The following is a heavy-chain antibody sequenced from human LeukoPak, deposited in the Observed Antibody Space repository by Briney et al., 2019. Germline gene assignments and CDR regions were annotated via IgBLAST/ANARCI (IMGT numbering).Heavy chain of an antibody. CDR3: ATGYSDRFDY. V-gene: IGHV1-24*01. CDR1: GCTLTELS. J-gene: IGHJ4*02. D-gene: IGHD2-15*01. Sequence: ASVKVSCKVSGCTLTELSMHWVRQAPGKRLEWMGGFDPEDGETIYAQKFQGRVTMTEDTSTDTAYMELSSLRSEDTAVYYCATGYSDRFDYWGQGTLVTVSS. CDR2: FDPEDGET.